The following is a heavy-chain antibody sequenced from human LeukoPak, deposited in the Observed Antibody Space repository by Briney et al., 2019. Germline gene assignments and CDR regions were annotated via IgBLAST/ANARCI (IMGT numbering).Heavy chain of an antibody. V-gene: IGHV1-46*01. Sequence: ASVKVSCKVSGGAFSSYGFSWVRQAPGQGLEWMGIINPSGGSTSYAQKFQGRVTMTRDMSTSTVYMELSSLRSEDTAVYYCAREVTAAGESDAFDIWGQGTMVTVSS. D-gene: IGHD6-13*01. CDR1: GGAFSSYG. CDR3: AREVTAAGESDAFDI. CDR2: INPSGGST. J-gene: IGHJ3*02.